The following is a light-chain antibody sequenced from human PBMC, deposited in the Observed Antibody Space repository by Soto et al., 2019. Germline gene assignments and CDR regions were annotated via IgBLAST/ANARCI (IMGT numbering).Light chain of an antibody. V-gene: IGLV2-14*01. CDR2: EVS. J-gene: IGLJ2*01. CDR3: SSYTSSSTLVV. CDR1: RSDVGGYNY. Sequence: QSALTQPASVSGSPGQSITISCTGTRSDVGGYNYVSWYQQHPGKAPKLMIYEVSNRPSGVSNRFSGSKSGNTASLTISGLQAEVEADYYCSSYTSSSTLVVFGGGTKLTVL.